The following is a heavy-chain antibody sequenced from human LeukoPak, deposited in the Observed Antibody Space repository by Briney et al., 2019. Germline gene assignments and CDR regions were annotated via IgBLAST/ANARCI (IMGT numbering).Heavy chain of an antibody. J-gene: IGHJ6*03. CDR3: ARGVCSGGSCYLYYYYYYMDV. Sequence: ASVKVFCRASGYTFTGYYMHWVRQDPGQGLEGMGWINPNSGGTNYAQKFQGRVTMTRDTSISTAYMELSRLRSDDTAVYYCARGVCSGGSCYLYYYYYYMDVWGKGTTVTVSS. V-gene: IGHV1-2*02. CDR2: INPNSGGT. CDR1: GYTFTGYY. D-gene: IGHD2-15*01.